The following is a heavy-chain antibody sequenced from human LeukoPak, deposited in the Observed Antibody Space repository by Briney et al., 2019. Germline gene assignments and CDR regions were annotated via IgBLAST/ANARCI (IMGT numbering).Heavy chain of an antibody. CDR2: INPNNGGT. J-gene: IGHJ4*02. CDR1: GYTFTGYY. V-gene: IGHV1-2*02. CDR3: AVWRGYVDFWSGPFDY. Sequence: ASLKVSCKAYGYTFTGYYMHWVRLAPGQGLEWMGWINPNNGGTKYEQKFQGRVTMIRDTSISTAYMELSRLRSDDTAVYYCAVWRGYVDFWSGPFDYWGQGALVTVSS. D-gene: IGHD3-3*01.